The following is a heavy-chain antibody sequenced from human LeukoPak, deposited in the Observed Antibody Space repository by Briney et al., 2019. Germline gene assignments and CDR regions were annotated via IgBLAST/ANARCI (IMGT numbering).Heavy chain of an antibody. V-gene: IGHV3-21*01. CDR1: GFTFSSYS. Sequence: GGPLRLSCAASGFTFSSYSMNWVRQAPGKGLEWVSSISSSSSYIYYADSVKGRFTISRDNAKNSLYLQMNSLRAEDTAVYYCARKRSSGWIDYWGQGTLVTVSS. J-gene: IGHJ4*02. D-gene: IGHD6-19*01. CDR3: ARKRSSGWIDY. CDR2: ISSSSSYI.